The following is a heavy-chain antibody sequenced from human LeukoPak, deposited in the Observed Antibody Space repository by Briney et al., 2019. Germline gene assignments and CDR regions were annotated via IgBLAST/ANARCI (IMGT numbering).Heavy chain of an antibody. J-gene: IGHJ4*02. V-gene: IGHV3-66*01. Sequence: GGSLRLSCAASQFSVTTNYMSWVRQAPGKGLEWVSIIYSTGGKYYADSVKGRFTISRDNSKNTLYLQMNSLRAEDTAVYYCARDPSTGTSLFDYWGQGTLVTVSS. CDR3: ARDPSTGTSLFDY. CDR1: QFSVTTNY. CDR2: IYSTGGK. D-gene: IGHD1-1*01.